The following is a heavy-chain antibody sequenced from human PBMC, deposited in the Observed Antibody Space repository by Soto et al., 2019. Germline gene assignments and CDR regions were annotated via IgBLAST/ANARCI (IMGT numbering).Heavy chain of an antibody. J-gene: IGHJ6*04. CDR1: GVTFSNSW. Sequence: PCGSLRLSCAASGVTFSNSWMCWVRQAPGKGLEWVGRIKSKTDGGTTDYDAPVKGRFTISRDDSKNTLYLQMNSLKTGDTAVYYCTTLAYQYNYDYRLDVWGKGTTATVSA. CDR3: TTLAYQYNYDYRLDV. V-gene: IGHV3-15*01. D-gene: IGHD2-2*01. CDR2: IKSKTDGGTT.